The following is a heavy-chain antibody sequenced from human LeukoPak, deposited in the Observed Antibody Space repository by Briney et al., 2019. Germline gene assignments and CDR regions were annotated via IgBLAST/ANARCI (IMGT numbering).Heavy chain of an antibody. CDR3: ARDKPVRPKSYFDL. CDR2: INEAGSTT. J-gene: IGHJ2*01. Sequence: GGSLRLSCAASGFTFRSNWMHWVCEAPGKGLAWVSRINEAGSTTNYADSVKGRSTIFRDNAKNTLYLQMNSLRAEDTAVYYCARDKPVRPKSYFDLWGRGTLVTVSS. CDR1: GFTFRSNW. D-gene: IGHD1-14*01. V-gene: IGHV3-74*01.